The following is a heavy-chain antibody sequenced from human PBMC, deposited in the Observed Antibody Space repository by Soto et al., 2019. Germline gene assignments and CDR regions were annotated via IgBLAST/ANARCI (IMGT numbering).Heavy chain of an antibody. Sequence: PSETLSLICAVYGGSFSGYYWSWIRQPPGKGLEWIGEINHSGSTNYNPSLKSRVTISVDTSKNQFSLKLSSVTAADTAVYYCAPGYSSGWYFYWGQGTLVTVSS. CDR2: INHSGST. CDR1: GGSFSGYY. CDR3: APGYSSGWYFY. J-gene: IGHJ4*02. V-gene: IGHV4-34*01. D-gene: IGHD6-19*01.